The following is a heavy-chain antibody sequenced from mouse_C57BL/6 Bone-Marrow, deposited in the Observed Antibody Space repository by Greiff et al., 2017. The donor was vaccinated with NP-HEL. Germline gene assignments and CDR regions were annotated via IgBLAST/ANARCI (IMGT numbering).Heavy chain of an antibody. CDR2: ISYDGSN. CDR3: ARDHGDDFDY. CDR1: GYSITSGYY. D-gene: IGHD3-3*01. Sequence: EVQLQESGPGLVKPSQSLSLTCSVTGYSITSGYYWNWIRQFPGNKLEWMGYISYDGSNNYNPSLKNRISITRDTSKNQFFLKLNSVTTEDTATYYCARDHGDDFDYWGQGTTLTVSS. J-gene: IGHJ2*01. V-gene: IGHV3-6*02.